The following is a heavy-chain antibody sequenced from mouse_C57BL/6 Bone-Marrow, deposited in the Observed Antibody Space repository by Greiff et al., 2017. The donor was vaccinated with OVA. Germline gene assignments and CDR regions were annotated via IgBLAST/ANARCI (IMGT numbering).Heavy chain of an antibody. J-gene: IGHJ3*01. CDR3: ATCHFAY. Sequence: VQLQQSGPGLVQPSQSLSITCTVSGFSLTSYGVHWVRQSPGKGLEWLGVIWSGGSTDYNAAFISRLSISKDNSKSQVFFKMNSLQADDTAIYYCATCHFAYWGQGTLVTVSA. CDR1: GFSLTSYG. CDR2: IWSGGST. V-gene: IGHV2-2*01.